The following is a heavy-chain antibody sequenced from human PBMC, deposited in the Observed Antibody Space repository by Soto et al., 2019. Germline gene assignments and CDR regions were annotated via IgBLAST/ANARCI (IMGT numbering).Heavy chain of an antibody. Sequence: ESGGGVVQPGRSLRLSCAASGFTFSSYAMHWVRQAPGKGLEWVAVISYDGSNKYYADSVKGRFTISRDNSKNTLYLQMNSLRAEDTAVYYCATEATVTTGLHGDYFDYWGQGTLVTVSS. V-gene: IGHV3-30-3*01. D-gene: IGHD4-17*01. CDR1: GFTFSSYA. J-gene: IGHJ4*02. CDR2: ISYDGSNK. CDR3: ATEATVTTGLHGDYFDY.